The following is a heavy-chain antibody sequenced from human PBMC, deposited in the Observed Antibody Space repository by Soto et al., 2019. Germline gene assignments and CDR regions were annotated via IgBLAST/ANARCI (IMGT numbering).Heavy chain of an antibody. CDR3: ARRITMVRGPYYYYAMDV. CDR2: ITSTSSTK. J-gene: IGHJ6*02. D-gene: IGHD3-10*01. Sequence: GGSLRLSCAASGFTFSSHAFNWVRQAPGKGLEWLSYITSTSSTKHYAASVEGRFTISRDNAKNSLYLQMNSLRDEDTAVYYCARRITMVRGPYYYYAMDVWGQGTTVTVSS. CDR1: GFTFSSHA. V-gene: IGHV3-48*02.